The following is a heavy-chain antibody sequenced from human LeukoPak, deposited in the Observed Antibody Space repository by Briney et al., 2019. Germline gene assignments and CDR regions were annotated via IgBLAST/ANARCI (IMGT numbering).Heavy chain of an antibody. CDR2: IKQDGSEK. CDR3: AGYLRYYGSGSPPQ. CDR1: GFTFSSYW. D-gene: IGHD3-10*01. V-gene: IGHV3-7*01. Sequence: PGGSLRLSCAASGFTFSSYWMSWVRQAPGKGLEWVANIKQDGSEKYYVDSVKGRFTISRDNAKNSLYLQMNSLRAEDTAVYYCAGYLRYYGSGSPPQWGQGTLVTVSS. J-gene: IGHJ4*02.